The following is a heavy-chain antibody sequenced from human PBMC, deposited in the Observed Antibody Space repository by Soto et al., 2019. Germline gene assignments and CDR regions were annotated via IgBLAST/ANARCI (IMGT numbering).Heavy chain of an antibody. Sequence: XGFLSLSCAASGFTFSSYCMHWVRQAPGKGLVWVSRINSDGSSTSYADSVKGRFTISRDNAKNTLYLQMNSLRAEDTAVYYCARESYGMDVWGQGTTVTVSS. CDR1: GFTFSSYC. V-gene: IGHV3-74*01. CDR3: ARESYGMDV. J-gene: IGHJ6*02. CDR2: INSDGSST.